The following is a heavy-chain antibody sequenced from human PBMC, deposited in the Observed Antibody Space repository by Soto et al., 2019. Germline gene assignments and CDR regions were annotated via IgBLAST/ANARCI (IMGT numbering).Heavy chain of an antibody. CDR1: GFPSRPLT. CDR3: ARGTYGDYDY. V-gene: IGHV3-21*01. CDR2: FSYRSSSI. J-gene: IGHJ4*02. Sequence: EVQLVESGGGLVSPGGPWRLSGEASGFPSRPLTMNWFGRPPGKGLEWVSSFSYRSSSIYHANSVKGRFTISRDNAKNSLYLQMDSLRTEDTAVYYCARGTYGDYDYWGQGTLVTVSS. D-gene: IGHD4-17*01.